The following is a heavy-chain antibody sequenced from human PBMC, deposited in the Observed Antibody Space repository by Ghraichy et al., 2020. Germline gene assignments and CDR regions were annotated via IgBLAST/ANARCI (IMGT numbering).Heavy chain of an antibody. V-gene: IGHV3-21*01. D-gene: IGHD2-15*01. CDR3: ARDRGYCSGGSCHTNYYYGMDV. CDR2: ISSSSSYI. Sequence: SCAASGFTFSSYSMNWVRQAPGKGLEWVSSISSSSSYIYYADSVKGRFTISRDNAKNSLYLQMNSLRAEDTAVYYCARDRGYCSGGSCHTNYYYGMDVWGQGTTVTVSS. CDR1: GFTFSSYS. J-gene: IGHJ6*02.